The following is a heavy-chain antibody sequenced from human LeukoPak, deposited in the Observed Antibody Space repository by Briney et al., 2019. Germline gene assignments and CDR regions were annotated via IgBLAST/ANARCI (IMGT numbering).Heavy chain of an antibody. CDR3: TRPSYDSSVSGVVY. J-gene: IGHJ4*02. CDR2: ISSSGSGGNT. CDR1: GFTFSSYA. Sequence: GGSLRLSCAASGFTFSSYAMSWARQAPGKGLEWVLGISSSGSGGNTYYADSVKGRFTISRDSSKNTLFLQMNTLRAEDTAVYYCTRPSYDSSVSGVVYWGQGTLVTVSS. D-gene: IGHD3-22*01. V-gene: IGHV3-23*01.